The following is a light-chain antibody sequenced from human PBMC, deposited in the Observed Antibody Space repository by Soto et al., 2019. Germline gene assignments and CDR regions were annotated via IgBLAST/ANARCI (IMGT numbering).Light chain of an antibody. CDR2: EVI. V-gene: IGLV2-8*01. CDR1: NSDAGGSTY. J-gene: IGLJ2*01. CDR3: SSNVGGNNLKI. Sequence: QAALTQPPSASGSPGQSVTISCTGTNSDAGGSTYVSWYQQHPGKAPKLVIYEVIKRPLGVPDRFSGSRSGNTASLTVSGLPAEDEADYYYSSNVGGNNLKIFGGGTKVTVL.